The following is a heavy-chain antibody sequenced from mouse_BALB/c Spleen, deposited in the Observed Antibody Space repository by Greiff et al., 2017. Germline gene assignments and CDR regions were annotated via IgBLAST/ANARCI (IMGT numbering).Heavy chain of an antibody. Sequence: EVKLVESGGGLVQPGGSRKLSCAASGFTFSSFGMHWVRQAPEKGLEWVAYISSGSSTIYYADTVKGRFTISRDNPKNTLFLQMTGLRSEDTAMYYCARSGITTVVPFAYWGQGTLVTVSA. CDR2: ISSGSSTI. CDR3: ARSGITTVVPFAY. V-gene: IGHV5-17*02. CDR1: GFTFSSFG. J-gene: IGHJ3*01. D-gene: IGHD1-1*01.